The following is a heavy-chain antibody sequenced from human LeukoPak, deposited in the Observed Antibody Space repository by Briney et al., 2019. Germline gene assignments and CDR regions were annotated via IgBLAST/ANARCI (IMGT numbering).Heavy chain of an antibody. V-gene: IGHV4-59*01. J-gene: IGHJ3*02. CDR2: IYYSGST. D-gene: IGHD3-22*01. CDR1: GGSISSYY. CDR3: ARFYDSSGYYYAFDI. Sequence: SETLSLTCTVSGGSISSYYWSWIRQPPGKGLEWIGYIYYSGSTNYNPSLKSRVTISVDTSKNQFSLKLSSVTAADTAVYYCARFYDSSGYYYAFDIWGQGTMVTVSS.